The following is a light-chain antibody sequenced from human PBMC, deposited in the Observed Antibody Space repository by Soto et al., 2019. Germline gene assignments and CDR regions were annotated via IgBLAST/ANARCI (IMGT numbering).Light chain of an antibody. V-gene: IGKV3-15*01. J-gene: IGKJ2*01. CDR1: QSVNNI. CDR3: QQYNNLPPDT. CDR2: GAS. Sequence: EIILTQSPASLSVSPGERATLSCRASQSVNNILAWYQQKPGQAPRLLIYGASTRATGIPGRFRGSGSGTKFTLTITSLQSEDFAVYFCQQYNNLPPDTFGQGTKLEIK.